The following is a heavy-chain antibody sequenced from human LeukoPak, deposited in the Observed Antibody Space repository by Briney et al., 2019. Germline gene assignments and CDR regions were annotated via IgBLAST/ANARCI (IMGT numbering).Heavy chain of an antibody. D-gene: IGHD6-19*01. V-gene: IGHV3-23*01. CDR1: GFTFSTYA. CDR3: ARGIAVAGTDFDY. J-gene: IGHJ4*02. Sequence: PGGSLRLSCAASGFTFSTYAMTWVRQAPGKGLEWVSRISGSGGSTYYADADSVKGRFTISRDNAKNSLYLQMNSLRDEDTAVYYCARGIAVAGTDFDYWGQGTLVTVSS. CDR2: ISGSGGST.